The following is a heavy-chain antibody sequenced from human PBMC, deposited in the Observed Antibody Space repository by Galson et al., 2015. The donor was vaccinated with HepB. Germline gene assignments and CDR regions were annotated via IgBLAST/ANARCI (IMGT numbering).Heavy chain of an antibody. Sequence: ETLSLTCSVSGGYVSSGRHYWTWIRQPPGKGLEWIGYIYYSGSTSYSPSLKSRVTMSVDTSKNRISLKLSSVTAADTAVYYCARDSAGGYYSFFDFWGQGTLVTVSS. CDR3: ARDSAGGYYSFFDF. CDR2: IYYSGST. CDR1: GGYVSSGRHY. J-gene: IGHJ4*02. D-gene: IGHD3-3*01. V-gene: IGHV4-61*01.